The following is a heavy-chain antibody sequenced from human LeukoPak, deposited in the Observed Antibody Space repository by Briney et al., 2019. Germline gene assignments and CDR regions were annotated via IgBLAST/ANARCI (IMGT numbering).Heavy chain of an antibody. CDR2: IYHSGST. CDR1: GGSISSSNW. Sequence: SGTLSLTCAVSGGSISSSNWWSWVRQPPGKGLEWIGEIYHSGSTNYNPSLKSRVTMSVDKSKNQFSLKLSSVTAADTAVYYCARGGEYYYGSGSSVNWFDPWGQGTLVTVSS. J-gene: IGHJ5*02. CDR3: ARGGEYYYGSGSSVNWFDP. D-gene: IGHD3-10*01. V-gene: IGHV4-4*02.